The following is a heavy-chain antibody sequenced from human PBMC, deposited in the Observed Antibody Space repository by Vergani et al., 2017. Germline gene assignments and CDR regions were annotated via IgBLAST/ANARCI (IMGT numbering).Heavy chain of an antibody. CDR2: ISSSGSTI. J-gene: IGHJ4*02. CDR3: ARVESSGWYFGYYFDY. Sequence: VQLVESGGGLVKPGGSLRLSCAASGFTFSSYEMNWVRQAPGKGLEWVSYISSSGSTIYYADSVKGRFTISRDNAKNSLYLQMNSLRAEDTAVYYCARVESSGWYFGYYFDYWGQGTLVTVSS. V-gene: IGHV3-48*03. CDR1: GFTFSSYE. D-gene: IGHD6-19*01.